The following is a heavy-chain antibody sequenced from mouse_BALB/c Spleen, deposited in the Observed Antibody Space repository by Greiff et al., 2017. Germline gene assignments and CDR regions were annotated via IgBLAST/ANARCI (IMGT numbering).Heavy chain of an antibody. D-gene: IGHD1-1*01. CDR3: AKPRYYGSSRYAMDY. Sequence: QVQLQQSGAELMKPGASVKISCKATGYTFSSYWIEWVKQRPGHGLEWMGEILPGSGSTNYNEKFKGKATFTADTSSNTAYMQLSSLTSEDSAVYNGAKPRYYGSSRYAMDYWGQGTSVTVSA. CDR2: ILPGSGST. CDR1: GYTFSSYW. J-gene: IGHJ4*01. V-gene: IGHV1-9*01.